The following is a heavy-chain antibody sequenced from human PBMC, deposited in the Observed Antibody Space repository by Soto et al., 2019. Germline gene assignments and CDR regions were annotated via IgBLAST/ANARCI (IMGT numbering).Heavy chain of an antibody. J-gene: IGHJ6*02. D-gene: IGHD2-15*01. CDR3: ARGYCSGGNCANGLDV. V-gene: IGHV1-46*01. Sequence: GASVKVSCKAAGHTFSISYIHWVRQAPGQGLEWMGIVNPNGGGTGYEQKFQGRVTMTRDTSTSTVYMDLSSLRSEDTAVYYCARGYCSGGNCANGLDVWGQGTTVTVSS. CDR1: GHTFSISY. CDR2: VNPNGGGT.